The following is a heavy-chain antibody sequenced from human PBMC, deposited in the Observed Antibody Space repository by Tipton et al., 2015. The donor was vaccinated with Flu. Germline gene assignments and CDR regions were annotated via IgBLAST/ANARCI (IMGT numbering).Heavy chain of an antibody. CDR3: ATSSGQWLVFYSYYGMDV. J-gene: IGHJ6*02. CDR2: MNPNSGNT. Sequence: QLVQSGAEVKKPGASVKVSCKASGYTFTSYDINWVRQATGQGLEWMGWMNPNSGNTGYAQKFQGRVTMNRNTSISTAYMELSSLRSEDTAVYYCATSSGQWLVFYSYYGMDVFVQGSTVAVSS. V-gene: IGHV1-8*01. D-gene: IGHD6-19*01. CDR1: GYTFTSYD.